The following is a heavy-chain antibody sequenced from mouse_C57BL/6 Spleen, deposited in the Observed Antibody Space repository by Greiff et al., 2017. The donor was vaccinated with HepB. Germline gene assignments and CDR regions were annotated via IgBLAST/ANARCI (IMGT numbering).Heavy chain of an antibody. J-gene: IGHJ4*01. V-gene: IGHV2-6-1*01. D-gene: IGHD1-1*01. CDR2: IWSDGST. Sequence: VQLKESGPGLVAPSQSLSITCTVSGFSLTSYGVHWVRQPPGKGLEWLVVIWSDGSTTYNSALKSRLSISKDNSKSQVFLKMNSLQTDDTAMYYCARHFYYYGSSAYAMDYWGQGTSVTVSS. CDR3: ARHFYYYGSSAYAMDY. CDR1: GFSLTSYG.